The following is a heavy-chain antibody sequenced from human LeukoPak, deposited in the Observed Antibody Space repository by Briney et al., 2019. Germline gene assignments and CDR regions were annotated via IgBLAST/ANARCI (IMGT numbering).Heavy chain of an antibody. Sequence: SETLSLTCAVYGGSFSGYYWSWIRQPPGKGLEWIGEINHSGSTNYDPSLKSRVTISVDTSKNQFSLKLSSVTAADTAVYYCARGVGRDIVVVPAAYFDYWGQGTLVTVSS. CDR1: GGSFSGYY. CDR2: INHSGST. J-gene: IGHJ4*02. CDR3: ARGVGRDIVVVPAAYFDY. V-gene: IGHV4-34*01. D-gene: IGHD2-2*01.